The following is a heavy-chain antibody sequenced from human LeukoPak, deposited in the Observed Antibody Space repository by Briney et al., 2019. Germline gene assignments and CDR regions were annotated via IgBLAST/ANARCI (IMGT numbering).Heavy chain of an antibody. CDR2: IYSSGST. CDR1: GGSISSGSYF. D-gene: IGHD1-1*01. J-gene: IGHJ5*02. V-gene: IGHV4-61*02. Sequence: SETLSLTCTVSGGSISSGSYFWSWIRQPAGKGLEWIGRIYSSGSTNYNPSLKSRVTISLDTSKNQFSLKLSSVTAADTAVYYCARDANGILSWFDPWGQGTLVTVSS. CDR3: ARDANGILSWFDP.